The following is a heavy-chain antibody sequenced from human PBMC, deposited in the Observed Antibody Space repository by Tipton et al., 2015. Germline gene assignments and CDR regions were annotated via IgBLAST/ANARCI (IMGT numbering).Heavy chain of an antibody. CDR1: GFTFGSYA. CDR2: ITGSGGRT. V-gene: IGHV3-23*01. Sequence: GSLRLSCAASGFTFGSYAMNWVRQAAGPGLEWVSCITGSGGRTYYADPVKGRFTISRDNSKSTLYLQMNSLRADDTAVYFCVREADQLPGGNYFDYWGQGTLVTVSS. D-gene: IGHD2-2*01. CDR3: VREADQLPGGNYFDY. J-gene: IGHJ4*02.